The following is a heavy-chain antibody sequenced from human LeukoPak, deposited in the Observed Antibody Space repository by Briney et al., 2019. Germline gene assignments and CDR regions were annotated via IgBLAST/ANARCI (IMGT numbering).Heavy chain of an antibody. D-gene: IGHD3-3*01. Sequence: PVKVSCKPSEGTVSSYVIIWVPRAARHRREWLGGIIPIFVTVNDGQKFQGRVTIPTDESTSTAYMELSSLRSEDTVVYYCARGYYEFWSGYSSYYYYYMDVWGKGTMVTVSS. CDR2: IIPIFVTV. CDR3: ARGYYEFWSGYSSYYYYYMDV. J-gene: IGHJ6*03. V-gene: IGHV1-69*05. CDR1: EGTVSSYV.